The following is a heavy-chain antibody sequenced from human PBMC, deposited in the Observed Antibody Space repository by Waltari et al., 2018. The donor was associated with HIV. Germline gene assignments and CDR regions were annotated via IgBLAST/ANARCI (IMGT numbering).Heavy chain of an antibody. V-gene: IGHV5-51*03. CDR3: ARLFYYDTTGYINNAFDI. CDR2: IYPIDADT. Sequence: EVQLVQSGAEVRKSGESLKISCKASGYTFTNYWIAWVRQMSGEGLEWIGIIYPIDADTRYNPSFEGQITISADKSLATAYLEWSNLNASDAAIYYCARLFYYDTTGYINNAFDIWGQGTVVTVS. CDR1: GYTFTNYW. J-gene: IGHJ3*02. D-gene: IGHD3-22*01.